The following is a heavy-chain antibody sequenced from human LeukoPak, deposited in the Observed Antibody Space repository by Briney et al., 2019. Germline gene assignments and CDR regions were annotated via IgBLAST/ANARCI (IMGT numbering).Heavy chain of an antibody. Sequence: GGSLRLSCAASGIAFSNYWMHWVRQAPGKGLEWVSYISSSSSYTNYADSVKGRFTISRDNAKNSLYLQMNSLRAEDTAVYYCARATYSSSWYRYYYYGMDVWGQGTTVTVSS. CDR1: GIAFSNYW. CDR3: ARATYSSSWYRYYYYGMDV. V-gene: IGHV3-11*06. CDR2: ISSSSSYT. J-gene: IGHJ6*02. D-gene: IGHD6-13*01.